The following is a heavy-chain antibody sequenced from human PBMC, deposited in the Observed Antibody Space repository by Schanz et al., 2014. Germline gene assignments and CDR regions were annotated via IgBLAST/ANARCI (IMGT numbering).Heavy chain of an antibody. D-gene: IGHD5-12*01. V-gene: IGHV1-8*01. CDR2: MNPNSGNT. J-gene: IGHJ4*02. CDR1: GYNITSND. CDR3: ARARYTGYDCSGY. Sequence: QVHLVQSGAEVKKPGASVKVSCKASGYNITSNDVTWVRQATGQGLEWMGWMNPNSGNTGYAQKFQGRVTMTSDTSISTAFMELSGLTSDDTATYFCARARYTGYDCSGYWGQGTLLIVSS.